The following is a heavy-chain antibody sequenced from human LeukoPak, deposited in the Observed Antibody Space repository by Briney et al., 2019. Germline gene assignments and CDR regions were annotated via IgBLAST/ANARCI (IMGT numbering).Heavy chain of an antibody. CDR1: GFTFSSYA. CDR3: ARDRPSRTFGGVIAAIDY. Sequence: SGGSLRLSCAASGFTFSSYAMHWVRQAPGKGLEWVAVISYDGSNEYYADSVKGRFTISRDNSKNTLYLQMNSLRAEDTAVYYCARDRPSRTFGGVIAAIDYWGQGTLVTVSS. V-gene: IGHV3-30-3*01. CDR2: ISYDGSNE. J-gene: IGHJ4*02. D-gene: IGHD3-16*02.